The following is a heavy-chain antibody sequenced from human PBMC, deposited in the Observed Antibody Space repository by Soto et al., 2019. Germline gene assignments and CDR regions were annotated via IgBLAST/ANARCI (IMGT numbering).Heavy chain of an antibody. V-gene: IGHV4-39*01. CDR2: FFYSGAT. J-gene: IGHJ5*01. CDR1: DGSISSRNYY. Sequence: SETLSLTCTVSDGSISSRNYYWGWIRQSPGKGLEWIGSFFYSGATYYNPSLKSRVTIFVDMSKNQVSLKLSSVTAADSAVYSCARHLLAGGVTYNWFDSWGQGTLVTVSS. CDR3: ARHLLAGGVTYNWFDS. D-gene: IGHD1-26*01.